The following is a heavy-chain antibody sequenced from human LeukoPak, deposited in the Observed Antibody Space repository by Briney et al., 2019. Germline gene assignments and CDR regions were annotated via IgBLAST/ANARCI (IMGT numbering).Heavy chain of an antibody. CDR1: GGTFSSYA. V-gene: IGHV1-69*04. J-gene: IGHJ6*02. CDR3: AREGSGYDPLRPYYYGMDV. D-gene: IGHD5-12*01. Sequence: SVKVSCKVSGGTFSSYAISWVRQAPGQGLEWMGRIIPIFGIANYAQKFQGRVTITADKSTSTAYMELSSLRSEDTAVYYCAREGSGYDPLRPYYYGMDVWGQGTTVTVSS. CDR2: IIPIFGIA.